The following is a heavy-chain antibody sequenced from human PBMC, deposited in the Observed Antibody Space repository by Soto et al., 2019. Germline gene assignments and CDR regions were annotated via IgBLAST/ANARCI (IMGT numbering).Heavy chain of an antibody. CDR3: AKEFHTWNYFDY. D-gene: IGHD1-20*01. V-gene: IGHV3-30*18. CDR1: GFTFSNSG. CDR2: ISYDGSNK. Sequence: TGGSLRLSCAASGFTFSNSGMHWVRQAPGKGLEWVAVISYDGSNKYYADSVKGRFTISRDNSKNTLYLQMNSLRAEDTGLYYCAKEFHTWNYFDYWGQGTLVTVSS. J-gene: IGHJ4*02.